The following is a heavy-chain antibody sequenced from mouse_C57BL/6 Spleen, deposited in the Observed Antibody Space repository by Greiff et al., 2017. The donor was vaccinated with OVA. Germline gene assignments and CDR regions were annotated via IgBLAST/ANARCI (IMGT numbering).Heavy chain of an antibody. V-gene: IGHV14-2*01. CDR3: ASQTAQAKGFDY. CDR1: GFNIKDYY. D-gene: IGHD3-2*02. Sequence: VQLQQSGAELVKPGASVKLSCTASGFNIKDYYMPWVKQRTEQGLEWIGRIDPEDGETKYAPKLQGRSTITADTSSNTAYLQLSSLTSEDTAVYYCASQTAQAKGFDYWGQGTTLTVSS. CDR2: IDPEDGET. J-gene: IGHJ2*01.